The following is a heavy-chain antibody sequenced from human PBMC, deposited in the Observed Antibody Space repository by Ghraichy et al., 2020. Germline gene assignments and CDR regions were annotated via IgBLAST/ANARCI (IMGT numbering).Heavy chain of an antibody. Sequence: GGSLRLSCTASGFTFGDYAMSWVRQAPGKGLEWVGFIRSKAYGGTTEYAASVKGRFTISRDDSKSIAYLQMNSLKTEDTAVYYCTRDVPVNSGSYYLLSFTTHGMDVWGQGTTVTVSS. D-gene: IGHD1-26*01. CDR3: TRDVPVNSGSYYLLSFTTHGMDV. CDR2: IRSKAYGGTT. V-gene: IGHV3-49*04. CDR1: GFTFGDYA. J-gene: IGHJ6*02.